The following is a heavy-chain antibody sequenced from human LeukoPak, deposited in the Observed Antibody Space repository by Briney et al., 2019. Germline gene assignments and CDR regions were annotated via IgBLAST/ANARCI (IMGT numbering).Heavy chain of an antibody. CDR1: GGSISSSNW. J-gene: IGHJ4*02. V-gene: IGHV4-4*02. Sequence: PSETLSLTCAVSGGSISSSNWWSWVRQPPGKGLEWIGEIYYSGSTNYNPSLKSRVTMSVDKSKNQFSLKLSSVTAADTAFYFCARAGGRDFHFDSWGQGTLVTVSS. D-gene: IGHD5-12*01. CDR3: ARAGGRDFHFDS. CDR2: IYYSGST.